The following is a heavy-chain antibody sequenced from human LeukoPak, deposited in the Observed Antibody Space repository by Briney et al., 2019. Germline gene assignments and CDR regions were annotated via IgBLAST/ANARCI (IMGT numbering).Heavy chain of an antibody. D-gene: IGHD5-12*01. CDR2: INADNGNT. V-gene: IGHV1-18*01. Sequence: ASVKVSCKASGFPFTSYGISWVRQAPGQGLEWMGWINADNGNTNYAQKLQGRVTLTTDTPTSTAYMELRSLRSDDTAVYYCAAGRVYSGYGRGQYDYRGQGTLVTVSS. CDR1: GFPFTSYG. J-gene: IGHJ4*02. CDR3: AAGRVYSGYGRGQYDY.